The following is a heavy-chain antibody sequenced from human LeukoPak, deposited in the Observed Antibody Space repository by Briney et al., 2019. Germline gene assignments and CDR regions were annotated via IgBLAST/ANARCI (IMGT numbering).Heavy chain of an antibody. CDR2: ISGNGVST. Sequence: GGSLRLSCAASGFTFSSYAMSGVRQAPGKGLEWVSAISGNGVSTYYADSVKGRFPISRDNSKNTLSLQMNSLRAEDTAVYYCAKDVYGDYFNWFGRWGQVTLVTASS. CDR3: AKDVYGDYFNWFGR. J-gene: IGHJ5*02. CDR1: GFTFSSYA. V-gene: IGHV3-23*01. D-gene: IGHD4-17*01.